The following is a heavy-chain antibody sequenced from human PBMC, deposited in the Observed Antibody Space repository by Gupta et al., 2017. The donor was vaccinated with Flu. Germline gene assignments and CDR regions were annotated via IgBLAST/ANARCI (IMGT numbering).Heavy chain of an antibody. V-gene: IGHV2-5*01. Sequence: QITLKESGPTLVKPTQTLTLTCTLSGFLLSTSGVGVGWIRQPPGKALEWLALIYWNDDKRYSPSLKSRLTITKDTSKNQVVLTMTNMDPVDTATYYCAHSNRYCSSTSCYFNFDYWGQGTLVTVSS. CDR2: IYWNDDK. J-gene: IGHJ4*02. CDR3: AHSNRYCSSTSCYFNFDY. D-gene: IGHD2-2*01. CDR1: GFLLSTSGVG.